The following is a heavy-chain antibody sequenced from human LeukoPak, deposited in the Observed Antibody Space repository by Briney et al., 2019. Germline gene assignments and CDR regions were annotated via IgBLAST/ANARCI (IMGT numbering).Heavy chain of an antibody. J-gene: IGHJ6*03. D-gene: IGHD3-3*01. CDR1: GFTFSNAW. CDR3: TTRSFTIFGVTYYYYMDV. Sequence: PGGSLRLSCAASGFTFSNAWMSWVRHAPGKGLEWVGGIKSKTDGGTTDYAAPVKGRFTISRDDSKNTLYLQMNSLKTEDTAVYYCTTRSFTIFGVTYYYYMDVWGKGTTVTVSS. CDR2: IKSKTDGGTT. V-gene: IGHV3-15*01.